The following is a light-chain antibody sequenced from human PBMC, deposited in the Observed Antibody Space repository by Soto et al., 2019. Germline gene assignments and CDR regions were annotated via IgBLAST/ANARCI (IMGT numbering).Light chain of an antibody. J-gene: IGKJ1*01. CDR1: ENVRTK. Sequence: EIVMTQSPAILSVSPGEGATLSCRASENVRTKVVWYQQKAGQAPRLPIYGASNRAAGIPDRFSGSGSGTDLTLTISRLEPEDFAVYYCHQYSSSRRTFGQGTKVDIK. CDR2: GAS. V-gene: IGKV3-20*01. CDR3: HQYSSSRRT.